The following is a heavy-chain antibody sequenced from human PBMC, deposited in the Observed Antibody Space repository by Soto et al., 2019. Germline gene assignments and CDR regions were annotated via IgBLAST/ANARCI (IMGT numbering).Heavy chain of an antibody. CDR3: ARGVAPYLNFVHAFDY. D-gene: IGHD6-6*01. CDR1: GFTFSSYG. J-gene: IGHJ4*02. Sequence: QVQLVESGGGVVQPGRSLRLSCAASGFTFSSYGMHWVRQAPGKGLEWVAVIWYDGSNKYYADSVKGRFTISRDNSKNTLYLQMNSLRAEDTSVYYCARGVAPYLNFVHAFDYWGQGTLVTVSS. V-gene: IGHV3-33*01. CDR2: IWYDGSNK.